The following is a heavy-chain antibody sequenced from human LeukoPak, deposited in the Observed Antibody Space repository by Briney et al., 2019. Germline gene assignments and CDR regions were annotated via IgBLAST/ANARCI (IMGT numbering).Heavy chain of an antibody. CDR1: GYTFTSDG. Sequence: GASVKVSCKASGYTFTSDGISWVRQAPGQGLEWMGWISEYNDNTKSAQNLQGRVTMTTDTSTTTAYMELRSLRSDDTAVYYCARVEFGEFDPWGQGTLVTVSS. CDR2: ISEYNDNT. CDR3: ARVEFGEFDP. J-gene: IGHJ5*02. D-gene: IGHD3-10*01. V-gene: IGHV1-18*01.